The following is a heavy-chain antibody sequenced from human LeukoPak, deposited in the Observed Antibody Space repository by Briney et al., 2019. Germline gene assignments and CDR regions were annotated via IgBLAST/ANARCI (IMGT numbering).Heavy chain of an antibody. CDR2: INHSGST. CDR1: GGSFSGYY. Sequence: PSETLSLTCAVYGGSFSGYYWSWIRQPPGKGLEWIGEINHSGSTNYNPSLKSRVTISVDTSKNQFSLKLSSVTAADTAVYYCARGGGWYRLRDYWGQGTLVTVSS. V-gene: IGHV4-34*01. J-gene: IGHJ4*02. D-gene: IGHD6-19*01. CDR3: ARGGGWYRLRDY.